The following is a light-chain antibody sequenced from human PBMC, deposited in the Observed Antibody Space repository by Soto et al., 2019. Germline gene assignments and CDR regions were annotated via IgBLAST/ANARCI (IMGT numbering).Light chain of an antibody. CDR3: QHYSSYSRT. V-gene: IGKV1-33*01. CDR1: QGVRNY. J-gene: IGKJ1*01. CDR2: DAS. Sequence: EIQLTQSPSSLSASAGDRVTFTCQASQGVRNYLNWYQQKSGQAPKLLIHDASNLQTGVPSRFSGSGSGTEFTLTISSLQPDDFATYYCQHYSSYSRTFGQGTKVDIK.